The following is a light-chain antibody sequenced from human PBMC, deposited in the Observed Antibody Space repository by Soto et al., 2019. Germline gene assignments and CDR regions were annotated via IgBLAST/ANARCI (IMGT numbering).Light chain of an antibody. CDR2: TAS. Sequence: DIQMTQSPSSLSASVGDRVTSTCRASQGIRNYLAWYQQKPGKVPKLLIYTASTLQSGVPSRLSGSGSGTDFTLTISSLQPDDFATYYCQQYSTYTPRTFGQGTKVDIK. CDR3: QQYSTYTPRT. V-gene: IGKV1-27*01. CDR1: QGIRNY. J-gene: IGKJ1*01.